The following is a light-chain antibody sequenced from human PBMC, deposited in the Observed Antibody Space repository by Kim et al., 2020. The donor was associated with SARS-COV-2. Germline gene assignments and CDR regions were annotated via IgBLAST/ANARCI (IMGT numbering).Light chain of an antibody. CDR2: GAS. CDR1: QSVSNN. Sequence: EIVMTQSPATLSVSPGERATLSCRASQSVSNNFAWYQQKPGQAPRLLIYGASTRATGVPARFSGSGSGTEFTLTISSLQSEDFALYYCQQYNNWPPWTFGQGTKVDIK. CDR3: QQYNNWPPWT. J-gene: IGKJ1*01. V-gene: IGKV3-15*01.